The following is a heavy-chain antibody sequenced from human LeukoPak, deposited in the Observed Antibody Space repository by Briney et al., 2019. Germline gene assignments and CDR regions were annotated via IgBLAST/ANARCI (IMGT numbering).Heavy chain of an antibody. D-gene: IGHD3-22*01. Sequence: PAGSLRLSCAASGFTFTNYAMTWARQAPGKGLEWVSGIGGSGVRTYYAGSVRGRFTISRDNSKNTLYLQMDSLRAEDTALYYCVRGSSASTCYYMDVWGKGTTVPVSS. CDR2: IGGSGVRT. J-gene: IGHJ6*03. CDR3: VRGSSASTCYYMDV. CDR1: GFTFTNYA. V-gene: IGHV3-23*01.